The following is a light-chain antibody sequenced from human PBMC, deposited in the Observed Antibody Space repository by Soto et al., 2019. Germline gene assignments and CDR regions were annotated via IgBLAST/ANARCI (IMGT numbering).Light chain of an antibody. CDR3: CSYAGSYSHYV. V-gene: IGLV2-11*01. J-gene: IGLJ1*01. CDR2: DVS. CDR1: SSDVGGYNF. Sequence: QSALTQPRSVSGSPGQSVTISCTGTSSDVGGYNFVSWYQHHPGKAPKLMIYDVSRRPSGVPDRLSGSKSDNTASLTISGLQAEDEADYYCCSYAGSYSHYVFGTGTKVTVL.